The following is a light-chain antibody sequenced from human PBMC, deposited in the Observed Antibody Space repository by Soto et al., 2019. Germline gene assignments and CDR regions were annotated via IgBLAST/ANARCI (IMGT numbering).Light chain of an antibody. Sequence: VFTHSPVTLSLSPGESATLSCRASQTVSITYLTWYQQKPGQAPRLLIFGASKRATGIPDRFSGSGSGRDFTLTISGLEPEDFAVYYCQQYGSSPLISFGQGTRLEIK. CDR1: QTVSITY. CDR3: QQYGSSPLIS. V-gene: IGKV3-20*01. J-gene: IGKJ5*01. CDR2: GAS.